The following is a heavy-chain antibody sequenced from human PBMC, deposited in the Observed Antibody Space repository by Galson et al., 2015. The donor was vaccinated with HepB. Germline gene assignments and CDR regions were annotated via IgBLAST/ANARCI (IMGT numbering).Heavy chain of an antibody. V-gene: IGHV4-34*01. J-gene: IGHJ4*02. Sequence: ETLSLTCAVSGGSFRGFYWNWIRQSPGKGLEWIGEISPSGSSNYNPSLKSRVSISVDTSKTQFSLKVNSVTAADTAVYFCARGLLGGSYYHVKPRGLGYWGQGTLVTVSS. D-gene: IGHD1-26*01. CDR2: ISPSGSS. CDR1: GGSFRGFY. CDR3: ARGLLGGSYYHVKPRGLGY.